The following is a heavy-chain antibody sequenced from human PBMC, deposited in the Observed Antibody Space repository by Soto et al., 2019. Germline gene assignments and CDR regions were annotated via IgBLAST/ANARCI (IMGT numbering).Heavy chain of an antibody. D-gene: IGHD7-27*01. CDR2: ISGSDGST. CDR1: GFTFSSYA. J-gene: IGHJ4*02. CDR3: ATPKTGDKLQFDY. Sequence: GGSLRLSCAASGFTFSSYAMSWVRQAPGKGLEWVSAISGSDGSTYYADSVKGRFTISRNNSKNTLYLQMNSLRAEDTAVYYCATPKTGDKLQFDYWGQGTLVTVSS. V-gene: IGHV3-23*01.